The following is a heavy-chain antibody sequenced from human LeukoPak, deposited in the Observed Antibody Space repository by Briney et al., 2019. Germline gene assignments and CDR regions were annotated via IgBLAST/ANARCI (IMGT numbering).Heavy chain of an antibody. CDR2: ISAYNGNT. CDR1: GYTFTSYG. CDR3: ARGYYMDV. V-gene: IGHV1-18*01. J-gene: IGHJ6*03. Sequence: ASVKVSCKASGYTFTSYGISWVRQAPGQGLEWMGWISAYNGNTNYAQKFQGRVTITRNTSISTAYMELSSLRSEDTAVYYCARGYYMDVWGKGTTVTVSS.